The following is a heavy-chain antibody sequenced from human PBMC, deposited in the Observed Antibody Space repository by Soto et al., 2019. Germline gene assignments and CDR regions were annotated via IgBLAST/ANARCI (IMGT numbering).Heavy chain of an antibody. Sequence: HVQLVQSGAEMKKPGSSVKVSCQASGDTFTSHTITWVRQAPGQGLEWVGRIIPMLGITDYAQRFQGRVIIAADKCTSVAYMERRTLRSEGTALYYCARDQYCSTSACFGYTDVWGGGTTVSFSS. CDR3: ARDQYCSTSACFGYTDV. V-gene: IGHV1-69*08. D-gene: IGHD2-2*01. J-gene: IGHJ6*03. CDR1: GDTFTSHT. CDR2: IIPMLGIT.